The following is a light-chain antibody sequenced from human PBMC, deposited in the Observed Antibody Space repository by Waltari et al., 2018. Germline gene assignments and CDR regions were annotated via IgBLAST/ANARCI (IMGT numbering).Light chain of an antibody. Sequence: SYELTQPHSVSVSPGQTARITCGGANIGSKSVKWYQQRPPQAPVLVIYGNRERRPRIPERFSGSTSGNTATLTISGVEAGDEADYYCQVWDSSTKYLFGGGTRLTVL. CDR2: GNR. J-gene: IGLJ2*01. CDR3: QVWDSSTKYL. V-gene: IGLV3-21*02. CDR1: NIGSKS.